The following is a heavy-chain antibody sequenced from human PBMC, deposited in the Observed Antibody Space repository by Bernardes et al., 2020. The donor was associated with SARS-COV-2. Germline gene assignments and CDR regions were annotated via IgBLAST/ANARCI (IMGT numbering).Heavy chain of an antibody. Sequence: GGSLRLSCVASGFTFNTYCMTWVRQAPGMGLEWLANINQDETERYYVDSVKGRFTISRDNAKNSLYLQMNSLRAEDTALYYCARDFGGGENDYWGQGILVTVSS. V-gene: IGHV3-7*01. CDR1: GFTFNTYC. J-gene: IGHJ4*02. CDR2: INQDETER. CDR3: ARDFGGGENDY. D-gene: IGHD3-3*01.